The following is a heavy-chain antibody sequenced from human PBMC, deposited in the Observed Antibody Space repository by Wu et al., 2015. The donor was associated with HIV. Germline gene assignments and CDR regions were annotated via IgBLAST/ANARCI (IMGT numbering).Heavy chain of an antibody. Sequence: QVQLVQSGAEVKKPGSSVKVSCKASGYTFTDYYIHWVRQAPGQGLECLGWISTYNGNTNYAQKFQGRVTMTTDTSTSTAYMELRSLRSDDTAVYYCATGIVVPGVTAYLDYWGQGSFVTVS. CDR3: ATGIVVPGVTAYLDY. CDR2: ISTYNGNT. D-gene: IGHD2-21*01. J-gene: IGHJ4*02. V-gene: IGHV1-18*04. CDR1: GYTFTDYY.